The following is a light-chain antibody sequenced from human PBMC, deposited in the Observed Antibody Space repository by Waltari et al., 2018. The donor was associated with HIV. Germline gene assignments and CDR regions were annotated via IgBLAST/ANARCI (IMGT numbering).Light chain of an antibody. J-gene: IGLJ3*02. Sequence: QFVLTQAPSVSAAPGQNGHISCPGSSSNIGNNYVSWYQHFPGKAPKLLIYDINKRPSGIPDRFSGSKAGTSATLAIAGLQTGDEADYYCGTWDSSLSVGLFGGGTKVTVL. CDR1: SSNIGNNY. V-gene: IGLV1-51*01. CDR2: DIN. CDR3: GTWDSSLSVGL.